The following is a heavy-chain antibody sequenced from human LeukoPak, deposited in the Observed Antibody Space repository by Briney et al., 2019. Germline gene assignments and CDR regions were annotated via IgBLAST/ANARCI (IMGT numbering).Heavy chain of an antibody. J-gene: IGHJ4*02. Sequence: PSETLSLTCTVSGGSIGSDYWSWIRQPPGKGLEWIGNIYHSGSTNYNPSLKSRVSTSADTSKNQFSLKLSSVTAADTAVYYCARSGVYSGTYFDYWGQGTLVTVSS. CDR3: ARSGVYSGTYFDY. D-gene: IGHD1-26*01. CDR1: GGSIGSDY. CDR2: IYHSGST. V-gene: IGHV4-59*01.